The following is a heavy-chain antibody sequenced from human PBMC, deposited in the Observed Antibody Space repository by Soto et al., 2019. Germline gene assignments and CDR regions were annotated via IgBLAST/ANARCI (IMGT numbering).Heavy chain of an antibody. CDR1: GFTFSSYA. D-gene: IGHD3-22*01. J-gene: IGHJ4*02. Sequence: PVGSLRLSCAASGFTFSSYAMHWVRQAPGKGLEWVAVISYDGSNKYYADSVKGRFTISRDNSKNTLYLQMNSLRAEDTAVYYCAGEIFGGFNYYDSSGYYYVLGAFDYWGQGTLVTVSS. CDR3: AGEIFGGFNYYDSSGYYYVLGAFDY. V-gene: IGHV3-30-3*01. CDR2: ISYDGSNK.